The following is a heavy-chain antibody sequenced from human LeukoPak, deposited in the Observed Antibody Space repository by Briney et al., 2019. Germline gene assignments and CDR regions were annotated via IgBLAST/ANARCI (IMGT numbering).Heavy chain of an antibody. CDR2: ISGSDGTT. Sequence: GRSLRLSCAASGFTFSSYAMSWVRQAPGKGLEWVSSISGSDGTTCYADSVKGRFTISRDNSKYTLSLQMNSLRDDDTAVYYCAKDRLGGPYFFHYWGQGTLVTVSS. CDR3: AKDRLGGPYFFHY. J-gene: IGHJ4*02. V-gene: IGHV3-23*01. CDR1: GFTFSSYA. D-gene: IGHD3-16*01.